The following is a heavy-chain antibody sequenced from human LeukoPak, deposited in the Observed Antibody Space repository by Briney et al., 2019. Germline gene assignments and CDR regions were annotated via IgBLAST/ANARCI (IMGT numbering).Heavy chain of an antibody. CDR3: ARDSGSWCLFCLFDD. J-gene: IGHJ4*02. CDR2: INPNSGGT. Sequence: ASVKVSCKASGYTFTGYYMHWVRQAPGQGLEWMGWINPNSGGTNYAQKFQGRVTMTRNTSISTAYMELSRLRSDDTAVYYCARDSGSWCLFCLFDDWGQGTLVTVSS. D-gene: IGHD6-13*01. V-gene: IGHV1-2*02. CDR1: GYTFTGYY.